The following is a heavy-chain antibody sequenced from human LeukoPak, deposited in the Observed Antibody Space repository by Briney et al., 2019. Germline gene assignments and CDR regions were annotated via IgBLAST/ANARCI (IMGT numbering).Heavy chain of an antibody. CDR3: GRGRGTSGSNRDFYYYYSMDV. V-gene: IGHV4-34*01. CDR2: INHSGST. D-gene: IGHD2-15*01. Sequence: PSETLSLTCAVYGGSFSGYYWSWIRQRPGKGLEWGGEINHSGSTNYNPSLKSRVTISVDTSKNQFSLKMSSVTAADTAVYYCGRGRGTSGSNRDFYYYYSMDVWGKGTTVTVSS. CDR1: GGSFSGYY. J-gene: IGHJ6*03.